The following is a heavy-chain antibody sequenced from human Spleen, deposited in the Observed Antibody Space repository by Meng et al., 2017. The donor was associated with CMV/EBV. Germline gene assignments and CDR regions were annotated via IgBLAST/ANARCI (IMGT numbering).Heavy chain of an antibody. CDR2: IRYDGSNK. J-gene: IGHJ5*02. V-gene: IGHV3-30*02. CDR3: AREHCDGGSCFDP. CDR1: GFTFSSYG. D-gene: IGHD2-15*01. Sequence: GESLKISCAASGFTFSSYGMHWVRQAPGKGLEWVAFIRYDGSNKYYADSVKGRFTISRDNSKNTLYLQMNSLRAEDTAVYYCAREHCDGGSCFDPWGQGTLVTVSS.